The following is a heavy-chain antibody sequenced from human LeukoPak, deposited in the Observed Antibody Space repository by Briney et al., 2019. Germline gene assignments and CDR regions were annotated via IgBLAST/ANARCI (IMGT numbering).Heavy chain of an antibody. D-gene: IGHD3-16*01. Sequence: GGSLRLSCAASGFTFSNYWMSWVRQAPGKGLEWVANIKQDGSEKYHVDSVKGRFTISRDNTKNSLYLQMNSLRAEDTAVYYCARAGGLDYWGQGTLVTVSS. V-gene: IGHV3-7*04. CDR3: ARAGGLDY. CDR2: IKQDGSEK. J-gene: IGHJ4*02. CDR1: GFTFSNYW.